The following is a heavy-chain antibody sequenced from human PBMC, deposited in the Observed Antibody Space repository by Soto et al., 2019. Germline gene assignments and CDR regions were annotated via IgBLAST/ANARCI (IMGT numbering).Heavy chain of an antibody. CDR3: ARPQLTYYYDSSGYSYYYYGMDV. V-gene: IGHV1-18*01. J-gene: IGHJ6*02. D-gene: IGHD3-22*01. CDR2: ISAYNGNT. Sequence: GASVKVSCKASGYTFTSYGISWVRQAPGQGLEWMGWISAYNGNTNYAQKLQGRVTMTTDTSTSTAYMELRSLRSDDTAVYYCARPQLTYYYDSSGYSYYYYGMDVWGQGTSVTVSS. CDR1: GYTFTSYG.